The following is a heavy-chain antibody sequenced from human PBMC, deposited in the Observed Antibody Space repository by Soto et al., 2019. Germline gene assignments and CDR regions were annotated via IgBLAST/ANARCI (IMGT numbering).Heavy chain of an antibody. V-gene: IGHV1-69*13. Sequence: GASVKVSCKASGGTFSSYAISWVRQAPGQGLEWMGGIIPIFGTANYAQKFQGRVTITADESTSTAYMELSSLRSEDTAVYYCARVHIVHKVCYFDYWGQGTLVTVSS. CDR3: ARVHIVHKVCYFDY. CDR1: GGTFSSYA. CDR2: IIPIFGTA. J-gene: IGHJ4*02. D-gene: IGHD3-16*02.